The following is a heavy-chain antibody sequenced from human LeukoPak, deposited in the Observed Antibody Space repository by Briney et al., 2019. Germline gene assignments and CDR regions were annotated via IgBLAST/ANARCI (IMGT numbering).Heavy chain of an antibody. V-gene: IGHV3-53*01. Sequence: PGGSLRLSCAASGFTVGTKYMNWVRQAPGKGPEWVSIIYSGGTTYYADSVKGRFTISRDTSKNTLSLQMNSLRAEDTAVYFCARVGDHFHWNLDLWGRGTLVTVSS. CDR3: ARVGDHFHWNLDL. CDR1: GFTVGTKY. CDR2: IYSGGTT. D-gene: IGHD5-24*01. J-gene: IGHJ2*01.